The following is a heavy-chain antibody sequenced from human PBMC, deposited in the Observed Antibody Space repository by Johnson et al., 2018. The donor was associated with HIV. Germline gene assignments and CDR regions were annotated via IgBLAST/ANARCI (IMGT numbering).Heavy chain of an antibody. V-gene: IGHV3-11*04. CDR1: GFTFSDYY. D-gene: IGHD4-17*01. J-gene: IGHJ3*02. CDR2: ISRSGSTI. Sequence: QVQLVESGGGLVKPGWSLRLSCAASGFTFSDYYMTWIRQAPGKGLAWVSYISRSGSTIYYADSVKGRFTISRDNAKNSLYLQMNSLRVEDTALYYCARPADYGDYSRDAFDIWGQGTMVTVSS. CDR3: ARPADYGDYSRDAFDI.